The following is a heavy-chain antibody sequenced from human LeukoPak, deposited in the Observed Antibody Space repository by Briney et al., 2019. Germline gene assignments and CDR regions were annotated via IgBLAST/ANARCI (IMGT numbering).Heavy chain of an antibody. CDR1: GYTFTSYG. J-gene: IGHJ5*02. CDR3: ARGYCSGGSCPRNWFDP. V-gene: IGHV1-18*01. CDR2: ISAHNGNT. D-gene: IGHD2-15*01. Sequence: ASVKVSCKASGYTFTSYGISWVRQAPGQGLEWMGWISAHNGNTNYAQKLQGRVTMTTDTSTSTAYMELRSLRSDDTAVYYCARGYCSGGSCPRNWFDPWGQGTLVTVSS.